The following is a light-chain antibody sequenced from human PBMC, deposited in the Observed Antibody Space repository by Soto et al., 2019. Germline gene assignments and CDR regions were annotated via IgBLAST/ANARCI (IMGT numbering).Light chain of an antibody. CDR1: LSDVGGQNL. CDR2: DVN. J-gene: IGLJ2*01. CDR3: RSYTGNNVV. V-gene: IGLV2-8*01. Sequence: QSVLTQPPSASGSPGQSVTISCTGTLSDVGGQNLVSWYRQDPGKAPKLIIYDVNQRPSGVRDRFSDSKSGSTAALTVSGLEAEDEANYACRSYTGNNVVFGGGTKVTVL.